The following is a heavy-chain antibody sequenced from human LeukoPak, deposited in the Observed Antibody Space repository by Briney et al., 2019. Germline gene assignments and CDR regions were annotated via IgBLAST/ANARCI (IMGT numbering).Heavy chain of an antibody. CDR1: GFIFRDFS. D-gene: IGHD2-2*01. CDR2: MNEYGSEI. V-gene: IGHV3-7*01. Sequence: GGSLRLSCSVSGFIFRDFSMSWVRQAPGKGLEWVAKMNEYGSEIFYVDSVKGRFTISRDNGKNSLYLQMNRLRVEDTAVYYCARPRGCGSSRCNNFDYWGQGTLVTVSS. J-gene: IGHJ4*02. CDR3: ARPRGCGSSRCNNFDY.